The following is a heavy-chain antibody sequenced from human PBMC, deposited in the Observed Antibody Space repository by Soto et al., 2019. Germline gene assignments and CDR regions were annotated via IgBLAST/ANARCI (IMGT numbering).Heavy chain of an antibody. CDR3: ARGGVYDFWSGLFD. Sequence: PSETLSLTCTFSGASISRGDYYWNWIRQSPGKGLEWIGNTYNNGRPNYNPSLKSRVTISGDSSKNQFSLKLRSLSAADTAVYYCARGGVYDFWSGLFDWGQGTLVTVS. V-gene: IGHV4-30-4*01. CDR2: TYNNGRP. D-gene: IGHD3-3*01. CDR1: GASISRGDYY. J-gene: IGHJ4*02.